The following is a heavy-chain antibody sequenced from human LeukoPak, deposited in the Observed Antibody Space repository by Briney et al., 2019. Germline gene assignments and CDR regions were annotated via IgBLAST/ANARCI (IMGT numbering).Heavy chain of an antibody. D-gene: IGHD4-17*01. Sequence: SGTLSLTCTVSGGSISSYYWSWIRQPAGKGLEWIGRIYTSGSTNYNPSLKSRVTMSVDTSKNQFSLKLSSVTAADTAVYYCASSTTTVTTSTIRPFDYWGQGTLVTVSS. V-gene: IGHV4-4*07. CDR2: IYTSGST. CDR3: ASSTTTVTTSTIRPFDY. J-gene: IGHJ4*02. CDR1: GGSISSYY.